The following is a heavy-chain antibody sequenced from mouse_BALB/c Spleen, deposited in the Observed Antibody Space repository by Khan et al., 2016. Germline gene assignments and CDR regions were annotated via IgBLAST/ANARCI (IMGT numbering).Heavy chain of an antibody. CDR3: ATGDYYGPFAY. V-gene: IGHV3-6*02. CDR1: GYSIISGYY. CDR2: ISYDGSN. D-gene: IGHD1-1*01. J-gene: IGHJ3*01. Sequence: EVQLQESGPGLVKPSQSLSLTCSVTGYSIISGYYWNWIRQFPGNKLEWMGYISYDGSNNYNPSLKNRISITRDTSKNQFFLNLNSVTTEDTATSYCATGDYYGPFAYWGQGTLVTVSA.